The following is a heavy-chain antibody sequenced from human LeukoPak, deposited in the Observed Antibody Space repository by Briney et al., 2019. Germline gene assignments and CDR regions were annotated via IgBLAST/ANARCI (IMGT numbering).Heavy chain of an antibody. J-gene: IGHJ4*02. D-gene: IGHD6-13*01. CDR3: AAGYYSSWSYFNY. Sequence: GASVKVSCKASGITFSTSAMQWVRQARGQRLEWVGWIVVGTGSTSYAQKFQERVTITRDMSTSTVYMELSGLRSDDTAVYYCAAGYYSSWSYFNYWGQGTLVTVSS. V-gene: IGHV1-58*02. CDR1: GITFSTSA. CDR2: IVVGTGST.